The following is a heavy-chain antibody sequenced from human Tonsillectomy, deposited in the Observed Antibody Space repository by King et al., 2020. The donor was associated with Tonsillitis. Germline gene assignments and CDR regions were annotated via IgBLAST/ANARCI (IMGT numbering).Heavy chain of an antibody. Sequence: VQLVESGGGLVQPGRSLRLSCAASGFTFDDYAMHWVRQAPGKGLEWISGLSWNSGDIFYADSVKARFTISRDNAKNSLFLQMNSLRPEDTALYFCTKDVGTYGTHAVCDSWGQGTLVTVAA. CDR1: GFTFDDYA. J-gene: IGHJ5*01. V-gene: IGHV3-9*01. CDR2: LSWNSGDI. D-gene: IGHD3-10*01. CDR3: TKDVGTYGTHAVCDS.